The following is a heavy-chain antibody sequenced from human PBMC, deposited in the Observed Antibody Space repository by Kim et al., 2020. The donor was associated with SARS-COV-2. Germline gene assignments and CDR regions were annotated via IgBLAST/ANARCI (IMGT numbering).Heavy chain of an antibody. V-gene: IGHV3-9*01. CDR1: GFTFDDYA. Sequence: GGSLRLSCAASGFTFDDYAMHWVRQAPGKGLEWVSGISWNSGSIGYADSVKGRFTISRDNAKNSLYLEMNSLRAEDTAFYYCAKDIVGVDIFYGMDVWG. D-gene: IGHD5-12*01. J-gene: IGHJ6*02. CDR3: AKDIVGVDIFYGMDV. CDR2: ISWNSGSI.